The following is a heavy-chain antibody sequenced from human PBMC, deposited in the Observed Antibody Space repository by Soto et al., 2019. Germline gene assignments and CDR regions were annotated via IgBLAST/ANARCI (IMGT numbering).Heavy chain of an antibody. CDR3: GGDSGSLKY. Sequence: SQTLSLTCAISGDSVSSNSAAWNWIRQSPSRGLEWLGRTYCRSKWYNDYAVSVRSRITINPDTSKNQLSLQLNSVTPEDTDAYYCGGDSGSLKYWGQGTLVAVSS. CDR2: TYCRSKWYN. J-gene: IGHJ4*02. V-gene: IGHV6-1*01. CDR1: GDSVSSNSAA. D-gene: IGHD3-10*01.